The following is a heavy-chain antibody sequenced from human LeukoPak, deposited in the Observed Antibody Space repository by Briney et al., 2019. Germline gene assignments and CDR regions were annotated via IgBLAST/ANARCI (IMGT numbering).Heavy chain of an antibody. D-gene: IGHD2-15*01. CDR2: IYPGDSDT. V-gene: IGHV5-51*01. Sequence: GESLKISCKGSGYSFTSYWIGWVRQMPGKGLEWMGIIYPGDSDTKYSPSFQGQVTISADKSISTAYLQWSSLKASDTAMYYCARFLGLGYCSGGSCYSDAFDIWGQGTMVTVSS. CDR1: GYSFTSYW. J-gene: IGHJ3*02. CDR3: ARFLGLGYCSGGSCYSDAFDI.